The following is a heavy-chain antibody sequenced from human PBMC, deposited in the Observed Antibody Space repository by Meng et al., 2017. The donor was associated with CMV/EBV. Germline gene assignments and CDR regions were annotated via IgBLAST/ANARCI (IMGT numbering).Heavy chain of an antibody. J-gene: IGHJ4*02. V-gene: IGHV5-51*01. CDR1: GYSFSDYW. Sequence: GGSLRLSCKGSGYSFSDYWIAWVRQTPGKGLEWMGMVYPGDSDTRISPSFQGQVTMSADKSISTAYLWWTSLKASDTAMYFCATGAGAYCSSTSCFLDHWGQGTLVTVSS. CDR3: ATGAGAYCSSTSCFLDH. D-gene: IGHD2-2*01. CDR2: VYPGDSDT.